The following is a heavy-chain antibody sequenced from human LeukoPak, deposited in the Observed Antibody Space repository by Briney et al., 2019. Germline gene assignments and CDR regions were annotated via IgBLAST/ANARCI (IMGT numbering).Heavy chain of an antibody. CDR2: IYYTGRS. D-gene: IGHD3-22*01. Sequence: GSLRLSCAASGFTFSSYAMSWIRQPPGKGLEWIGSIYYTGRSYSNPSLESRVTISVDTSKNQFSLKLSSVTAADTAVYYCARDPNYHDTSGSSYWGQGTLVTVSS. CDR3: ARDPNYHDTSGSSY. CDR1: GFTFSSYA. J-gene: IGHJ1*01. V-gene: IGHV4-39*07.